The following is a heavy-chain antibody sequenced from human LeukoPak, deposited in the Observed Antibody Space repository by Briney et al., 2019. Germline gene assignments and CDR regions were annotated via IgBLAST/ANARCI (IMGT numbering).Heavy chain of an antibody. CDR2: IYYSGIT. CDR3: ARDGGSGNYYNGRYYYGMDV. D-gene: IGHD3-10*01. Sequence: PSETLSLTCTVSGGSISSSSYYWGWIRQPPGKGLEWIGSIYYSGITYYNPSLKSRVTISVDTSKNQFSLNLSSVTAADTAVYYCARDGGSGNYYNGRYYYGMDVWGQGTTVTVSS. V-gene: IGHV4-39*07. CDR1: GGSISSSSYY. J-gene: IGHJ6*02.